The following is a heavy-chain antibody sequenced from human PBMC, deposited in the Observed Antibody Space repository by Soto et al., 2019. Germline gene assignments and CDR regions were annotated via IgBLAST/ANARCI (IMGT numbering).Heavy chain of an antibody. J-gene: IGHJ5*02. CDR1: GYTFTGYY. Sequence: ASVKVSCKASGYTFTGYYMHWVRQAPGQGLEWMGWINPNSGGTNYAQKFQGWVTMTRDTSISTAYMELSRLRSDDTAVYYCARGGIAAAGTGLTWFDPWGQGTLVTVSS. D-gene: IGHD6-13*01. CDR2: INPNSGGT. V-gene: IGHV1-2*04. CDR3: ARGGIAAAGTGLTWFDP.